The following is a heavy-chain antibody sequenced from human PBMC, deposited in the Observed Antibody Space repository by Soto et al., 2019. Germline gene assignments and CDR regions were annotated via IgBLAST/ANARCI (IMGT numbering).Heavy chain of an antibody. CDR2: IIPMFGTT. D-gene: IGHD5-12*01. CDR1: GGTFSSNG. V-gene: IGHV1-69*01. CDR3: AREFSGYDNKWFDP. J-gene: IGHJ5*02. Sequence: QVQLVQSGAEVKKPGSSVKVSCKASGGTFSSNGISWIRQAPGQGLEWMGGIIPMFGTTSYAQKFQGRVTIVADESTRTVYMELTSLTSEDTDIYYCAREFSGYDNKWFDPWGQGALVTVSS.